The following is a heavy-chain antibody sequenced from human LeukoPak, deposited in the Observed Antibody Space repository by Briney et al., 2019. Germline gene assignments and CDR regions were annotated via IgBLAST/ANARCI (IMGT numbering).Heavy chain of an antibody. CDR3: ARDHRTTVTVYYFDY. D-gene: IGHD4-17*01. V-gene: IGHV3-33*01. J-gene: IGHJ4*02. Sequence: GGSLRLSCAASGFTFSSYGIHWVRQAPGKGLEWVAVIWSDGRDKYYADSVKGRFTISRDNSKNTLYLQMNSLRAEDTAVYYCARDHRTTVTVYYFDYWGQGTLATVSS. CDR1: GFTFSSYG. CDR2: IWSDGRDK.